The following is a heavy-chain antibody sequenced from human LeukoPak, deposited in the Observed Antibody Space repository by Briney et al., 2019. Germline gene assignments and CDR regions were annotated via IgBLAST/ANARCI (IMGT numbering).Heavy chain of an antibody. J-gene: IGHJ4*02. Sequence: HPGGSLRLSCAASGFTFSTYGMYWVRQAPGKGLEWVAFIQFDGSNKYYADSVKGRFTISRDNSKNTLYLQMNSLRAEDTAVYYCAPPPIYSGSLRYWGQGTLVTVSS. CDR2: IQFDGSNK. CDR1: GFTFSTYG. D-gene: IGHD1-26*01. V-gene: IGHV3-30*02. CDR3: APPPIYSGSLRY.